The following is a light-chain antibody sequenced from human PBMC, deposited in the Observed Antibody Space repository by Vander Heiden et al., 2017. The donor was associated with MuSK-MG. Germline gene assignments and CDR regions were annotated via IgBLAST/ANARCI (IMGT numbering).Light chain of an antibody. CDR3: QHENSSFIT. J-gene: IGKJ5*01. V-gene: IGKV1-5*01. CDR1: QSISSW. Sequence: DIQMTQSPSALSASVGDRVTITCRASQSISSWLAWYQQKPGKAPKLLIYDASSLESGVPSRFSGSGSGTEFTLTISSLQPDDFATYYCQHENSSFITFGQGTLMEIK. CDR2: DAS.